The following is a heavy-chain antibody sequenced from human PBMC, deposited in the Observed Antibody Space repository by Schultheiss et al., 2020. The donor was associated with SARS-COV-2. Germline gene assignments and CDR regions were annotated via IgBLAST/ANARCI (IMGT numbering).Heavy chain of an antibody. D-gene: IGHD1-20*01. CDR3: ARTEYNWNVGTMDV. CDR2: ISKDGGTK. Sequence: GGSLRLSCAASGFTFRDYGMHWVRQAPGKGLEWIAVISKDGGTKYYADSVRGRFTISRDNSVNTLYLQMNSLSAEDTAVYYCARTEYNWNVGTMDVWGQGTTVTVSS. J-gene: IGHJ6*02. V-gene: IGHV3-33*05. CDR1: GFTFRDYG.